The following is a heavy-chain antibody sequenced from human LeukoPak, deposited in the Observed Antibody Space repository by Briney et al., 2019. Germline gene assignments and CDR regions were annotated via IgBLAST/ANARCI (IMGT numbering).Heavy chain of an antibody. CDR1: GFIFNKAW. D-gene: IGHD2/OR15-2a*01. Sequence: SGGSLRLSCTASGFIFNKAWMNWVRQAPGKGPEWVGRIKSKNDGGTTDYGSPVKGRFTISRDDSKNTLYLQMNSLITDDTAIYYCTPVMVEDRGFWGQGTLVTVSS. CDR2: IKSKNDGGTT. CDR3: TPVMVEDRGF. V-gene: IGHV3-15*01. J-gene: IGHJ4*02.